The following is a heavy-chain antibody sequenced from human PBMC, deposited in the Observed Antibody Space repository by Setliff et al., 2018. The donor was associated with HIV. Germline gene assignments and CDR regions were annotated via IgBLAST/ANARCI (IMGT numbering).Heavy chain of an antibody. J-gene: IGHJ4*02. Sequence: SETLSLTCTVSGGSISSSSYYWIWVRQPPGEGLEWIGNIYYSGSTYYNPSLKSRVTISIDASRNQFSLKLSSVTAADTAVYYCAREPDSIPYDYWGQGTLVTVSS. CDR1: GGSISSSSYY. CDR2: IYYSGST. CDR3: AREPDSIPYDY. V-gene: IGHV4-39*07. D-gene: IGHD4-4*01.